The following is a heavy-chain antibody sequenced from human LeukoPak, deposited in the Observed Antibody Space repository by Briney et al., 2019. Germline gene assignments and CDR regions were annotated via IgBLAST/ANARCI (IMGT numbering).Heavy chain of an antibody. V-gene: IGHV1-8*03. Sequence: GASVKVSCKASGYTFTSYDINWVRQATGQGLEWMGWMNPDSGNTGYAQKFQGRVTITRNTSISTAYMELSSLRSEDTAVYYCATLPYVATIGYYYYMDVWGKGTTVTVSS. J-gene: IGHJ6*03. CDR1: GYTFTSYD. CDR3: ATLPYVATIGYYYYMDV. D-gene: IGHD5-12*01. CDR2: MNPDSGNT.